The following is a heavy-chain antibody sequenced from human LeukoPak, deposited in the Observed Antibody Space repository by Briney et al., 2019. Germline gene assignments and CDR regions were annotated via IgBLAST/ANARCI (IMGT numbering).Heavy chain of an antibody. CDR1: GYSFTNYW. J-gene: IGHJ5*02. CDR2: IYPSDSDT. V-gene: IGHV5-51*01. D-gene: IGHD2-15*01. CDR3: ARLPLLYCSGGSCYDGSFDP. Sequence: GESLKISCKGSGYSFTNYWIGWVRQMPGKGLEWMGIIYPSDSDTRYSPSFQGQVTISADKSISTAYLQWSSLKASDTAMYYCARLPLLYCSGGSCYDGSFDPWGRGTLVTVSS.